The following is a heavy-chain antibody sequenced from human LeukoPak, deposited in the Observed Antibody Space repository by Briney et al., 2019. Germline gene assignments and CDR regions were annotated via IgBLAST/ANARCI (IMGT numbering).Heavy chain of an antibody. CDR2: ISSSGSNI. CDR3: ARGGLYDYVWGSYRRQSFDY. V-gene: IGHV3-48*03. J-gene: IGHJ4*02. Sequence: GSLRLSCAASGFTFSSFEMNWVRQAAGEGLEWVSYISSSGSNIYYAGSVKGRFTIYRDNAKNSLYLQMNSLRDEEKAVYYCARGGLYDYVWGSYRRQSFDYWGQGTLVTVSS. D-gene: IGHD3-16*02. CDR1: GFTFSSFE.